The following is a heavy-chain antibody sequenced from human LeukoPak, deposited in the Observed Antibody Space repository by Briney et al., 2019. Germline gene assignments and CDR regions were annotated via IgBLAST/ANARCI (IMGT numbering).Heavy chain of an antibody. CDR1: GFTFSSYG. CDR2: ISGSGGST. Sequence: GGSLRLSCAASGFTFSSYGMSWVRQAPGKGLEWVSAISGSGGSTYYADSVKGRFTISRDNSKNTLYLQMNSLRAEDTAVYYCATVFGGSGSYGDYWGQGTLVTVSS. CDR3: ATVFGGSGSYGDY. J-gene: IGHJ4*02. V-gene: IGHV3-23*01. D-gene: IGHD3-10*01.